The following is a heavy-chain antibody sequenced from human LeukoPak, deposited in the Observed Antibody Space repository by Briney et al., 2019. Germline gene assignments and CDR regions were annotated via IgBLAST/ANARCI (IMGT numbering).Heavy chain of an antibody. V-gene: IGHV1-2*02. J-gene: IGHJ4*02. CDR1: GYSFTGYY. CDR2: INPNSGGT. D-gene: IGHD2-2*01. CDR3: ARTKPPCTSCLLLDY. Sequence: ASVKVSCKASGYSFTGYYIQWLRQAPGQGLEWMGWINPNSGGTNYAQKFQGLVTMSRDTSITTAYMELNSLISDATAVYYCARTKPPCTSCLLLDYWGQGTLVTVSS.